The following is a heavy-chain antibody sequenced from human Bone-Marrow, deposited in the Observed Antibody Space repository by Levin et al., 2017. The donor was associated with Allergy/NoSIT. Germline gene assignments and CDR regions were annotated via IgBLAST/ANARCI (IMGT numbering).Heavy chain of an antibody. CDR1: GFAVSSNY. J-gene: IGHJ6*03. CDR3: ARDPVVSSSSRKTSYYYYMDV. Sequence: PGGSLRLSCAASGFAVSSNYMNWVRQAPGKGLEWVSVIYTGGNTDYADSVKGRFTISRDYLKNTLYLQMNSLRSEDTAVYYCARDPVVSSSSRKTSYYYYMDVWGKGTTVTVSS. D-gene: IGHD6-13*01. CDR2: IYTGGNT. V-gene: IGHV3-66*02.